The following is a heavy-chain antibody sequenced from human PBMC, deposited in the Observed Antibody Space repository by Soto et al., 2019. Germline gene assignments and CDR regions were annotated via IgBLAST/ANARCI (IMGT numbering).Heavy chain of an antibody. J-gene: IGHJ6*02. CDR3: ARDRYGSGSYSGLYYYYGMDV. V-gene: IGHV3-30-3*01. Sequence: QVQLVESGGGVVQPGRSLRLSCAASGFTFSSYAMHWVRQAPGKGLEWVAVISYDGSNKYYADSVKGRFTISRDNSKNTLYLQMNRLRAEDTAVYYCARDRYGSGSYSGLYYYYGMDVWGQGTTVTVSS. CDR1: GFTFSSYA. D-gene: IGHD3-10*01. CDR2: ISYDGSNK.